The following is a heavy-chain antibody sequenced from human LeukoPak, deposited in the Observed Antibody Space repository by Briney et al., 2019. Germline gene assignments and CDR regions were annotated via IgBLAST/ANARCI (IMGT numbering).Heavy chain of an antibody. V-gene: IGHV4-38-2*02. CDR2: IYHSGST. J-gene: IGHJ5*02. CDR1: VYSISSGYY. Sequence: SETLSLTCTVSVYSISSGYYWGWIRQPPGKGLEWIGSIYHSGSTYYNPSLKSRVTISVDTSKNQFSLKLSSVTAADTAVYYCARMGQYQLLRFDPWGQGTLVTVSS. CDR3: ARMGQYQLLRFDP. D-gene: IGHD2-2*01.